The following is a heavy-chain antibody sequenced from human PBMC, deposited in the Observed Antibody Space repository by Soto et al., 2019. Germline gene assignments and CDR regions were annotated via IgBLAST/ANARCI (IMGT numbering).Heavy chain of an antibody. Sequence: SETLSLTCTVSGGSISSYYWSWIRHPPGKGLEWIGYIYYSGSTNYNPSLKSRVTISVDTSKNQFSLKLSSVTAADTAVYYCARGGYSSSSDPLDYWGQGTLVTVSS. J-gene: IGHJ4*02. CDR1: GGSISSYY. V-gene: IGHV4-59*01. CDR3: ARGGYSSSSDPLDY. D-gene: IGHD6-6*01. CDR2: IYYSGST.